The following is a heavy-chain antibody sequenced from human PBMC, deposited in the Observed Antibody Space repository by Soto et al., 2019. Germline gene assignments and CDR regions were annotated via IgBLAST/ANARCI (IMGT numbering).Heavy chain of an antibody. CDR2: VYYTGNT. Sequence: PSETLSLTCTVSGGSISTSSWNWIRQAPGKGLEWIGCVYYTGNTNYNPSLKSRVTMSLDTSKNQFSLKLSSVNAADTAVYYCSRKSGSAYYFDFWGQGTLVTVSS. D-gene: IGHD3-16*01. V-gene: IGHV4-59*08. J-gene: IGHJ4*02. CDR1: GGSISTSS. CDR3: SRKSGSAYYFDF.